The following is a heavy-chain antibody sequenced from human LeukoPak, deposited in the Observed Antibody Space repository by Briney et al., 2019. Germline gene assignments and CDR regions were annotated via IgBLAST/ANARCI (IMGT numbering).Heavy chain of an antibody. D-gene: IGHD3-9*01. J-gene: IGHJ6*03. Sequence: GASVKVSCKASGGTFSSYAISWVRQAPGQGLEWMGGIIPIFGTTNYAQKFQDRVTITADKSTSTAYMELSSLRSEDTAVYYCARDRRNYDILTGGINYYYMDVWGKGTTVTISS. V-gene: IGHV1-69*06. CDR1: GGTFSSYA. CDR3: ARDRRNYDILTGGINYYYMDV. CDR2: IIPIFGTT.